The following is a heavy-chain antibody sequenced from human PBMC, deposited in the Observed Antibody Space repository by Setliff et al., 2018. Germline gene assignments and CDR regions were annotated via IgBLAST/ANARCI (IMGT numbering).Heavy chain of an antibody. CDR1: GYTFSTYG. Sequence: ASVKVSCKDSGYTFSTYGISWVRQAPGQGLEWMGWISAYNGNTNYAQRFQGRVTMTTDTSTSTAYMELRSLRSDDTAAYYCARGPAGTYAFDIWGQGTMVTVSS. CDR2: ISAYNGNT. D-gene: IGHD1-7*01. CDR3: ARGPAGTYAFDI. V-gene: IGHV1-18*01. J-gene: IGHJ3*02.